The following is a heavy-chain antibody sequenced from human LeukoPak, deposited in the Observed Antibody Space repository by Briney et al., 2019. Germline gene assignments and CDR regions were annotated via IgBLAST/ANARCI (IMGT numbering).Heavy chain of an antibody. Sequence: GGSLRLSCAASGFTFDDYTMHWVRQAPGKGLEWVSLISWDGGSTYYADSVKGRFTISRDNAKNSLYLQMNSLRAEDTAVYYCARDSSGYDQGYFDYWGQGTLVTVSS. CDR2: ISWDGGST. CDR1: GFTFDDYT. V-gene: IGHV3-43*01. D-gene: IGHD5-12*01. J-gene: IGHJ4*02. CDR3: ARDSSGYDQGYFDY.